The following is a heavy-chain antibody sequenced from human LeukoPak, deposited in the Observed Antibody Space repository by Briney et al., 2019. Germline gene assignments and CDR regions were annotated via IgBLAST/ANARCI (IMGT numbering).Heavy chain of an antibody. J-gene: IGHJ4*02. CDR2: VSGSDGSI. CDR3: AKDYVSGDGYWDFDY. Sequence: GGSLRLSCVASGFTFNRYTMTWVRQAPGRGLEWVSSVSGSDGSIRYADPVKGRFTMSRDNSKNTIYLQMNSLRVADTAVYYCAKDYVSGDGYWDFDYWGQGTLVTVSS. D-gene: IGHD5-24*01. CDR1: GFTFNRYT. V-gene: IGHV3-23*01.